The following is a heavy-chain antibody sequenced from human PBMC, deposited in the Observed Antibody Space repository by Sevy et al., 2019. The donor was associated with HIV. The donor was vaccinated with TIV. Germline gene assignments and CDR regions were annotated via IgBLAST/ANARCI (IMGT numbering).Heavy chain of an antibody. CDR3: AKVLYDSSGYYYHDAFDI. Sequence: GGSLRLSCAASGFTFSSYAMSWVRQAPGKGLEWVSAISGSGGSTYYADSVKGRFTISRDNSKNTRYLQINSLKAEDTAEYYCAKVLYDSSGYYYHDAFDIWGQGTMVTVSS. D-gene: IGHD3-22*01. J-gene: IGHJ3*02. CDR1: GFTFSSYA. CDR2: ISGSGGST. V-gene: IGHV3-23*01.